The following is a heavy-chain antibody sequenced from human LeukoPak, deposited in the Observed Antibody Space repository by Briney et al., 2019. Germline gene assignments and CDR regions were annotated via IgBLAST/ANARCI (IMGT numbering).Heavy chain of an antibody. V-gene: IGHV3-23*01. Sequence: GGSLRLSCAASGFTFNTYPMTWVRQAPGKGLEWVSSISGSGGGTYYVDSVKGRFTISRDNAKNSLYLQMNSLRAEDTAVYYCARDWEPEDIVVVPAAQTFDYWGQGTLVTVSS. J-gene: IGHJ4*02. CDR2: ISGSGGGT. CDR1: GFTFNTYP. CDR3: ARDWEPEDIVVVPAAQTFDY. D-gene: IGHD2-2*01.